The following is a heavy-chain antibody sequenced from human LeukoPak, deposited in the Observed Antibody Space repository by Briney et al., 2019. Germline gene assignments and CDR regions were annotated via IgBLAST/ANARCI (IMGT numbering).Heavy chain of an antibody. CDR2: IYSSGTT. J-gene: IGHJ6*03. Sequence: SETLSLTCAVSGGSISSYYWNWIRQPPGKGLEWIGYIYSSGTTNYNPSLKSRVTISVDTSKNQFSLKLSSVTAADTAVYYCARTILTGYYTSRYYMDVWGKGTTVTISS. CDR3: ARTILTGYYTSRYYMDV. CDR1: GGSISSYY. V-gene: IGHV4-59*01. D-gene: IGHD3-9*01.